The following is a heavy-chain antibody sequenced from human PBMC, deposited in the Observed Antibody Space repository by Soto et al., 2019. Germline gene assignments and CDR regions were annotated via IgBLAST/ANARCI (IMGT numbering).Heavy chain of an antibody. D-gene: IGHD3-22*01. J-gene: IGHJ6*02. CDR1: NGSISNYY. Sequence: QVQLQESGPGLVKPSETLSLTCTVSNGSISNYYWSWIRQPPGRGLEWIGFIYYSGTTTYNPSLKSRVAISVDTSKNQFSLRLSSVTAADTAVYYCARRSVLDSAYFRGRYYGLDVWGQGTTVTVSS. V-gene: IGHV4-59*01. CDR2: IYYSGTT. CDR3: ARRSVLDSAYFRGRYYGLDV.